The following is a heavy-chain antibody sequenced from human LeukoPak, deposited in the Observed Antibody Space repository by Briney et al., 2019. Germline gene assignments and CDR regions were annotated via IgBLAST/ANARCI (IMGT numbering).Heavy chain of an antibody. D-gene: IGHD2/OR15-2a*01. CDR3: ARDSSLYGHFNYFDY. CDR1: GFTFSSYA. CDR2: IYTGGST. V-gene: IGHV3-66*01. J-gene: IGHJ4*02. Sequence: GGSLRLSCAASGFTFSSYAMTWVRQAPGKGLEWVSVIYTGGSTYYADSVKGRFTISRDNSKNTLYLQMNSLRAEDTAVYYCARDSSLYGHFNYFDYWGQGTLVTVSS.